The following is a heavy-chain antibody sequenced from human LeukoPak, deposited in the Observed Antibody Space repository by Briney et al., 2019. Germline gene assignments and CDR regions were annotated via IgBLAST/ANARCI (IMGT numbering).Heavy chain of an antibody. CDR3: ARGSLSRYDFWSGLFDY. J-gene: IGHJ4*02. CDR2: IYYSGST. D-gene: IGHD3-3*01. CDR1: GGSISSYY. Sequence: SETLSLTCTVSGGSISSYYWSWIRQPAGKGLEWIGYIYYSGSTNYNPSLKSRVTISVDTPKNQFSLKLSSVTAADTAVYYCARGSLSRYDFWSGLFDYWGQGTLVTVSS. V-gene: IGHV4-59*01.